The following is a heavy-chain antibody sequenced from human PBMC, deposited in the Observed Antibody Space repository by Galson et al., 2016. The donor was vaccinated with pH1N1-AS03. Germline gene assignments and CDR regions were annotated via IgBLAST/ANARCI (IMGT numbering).Heavy chain of an antibody. D-gene: IGHD2-2*01. Sequence: SLRLSCAVSGFTFGSHWMSWVRQAPGKGLEWVANINKDGNEKYYVDSVKGRFAISRDNAKNSLHLQMNSLRAEDTAVYYCARDRTVVAASIIYYYGMDVWGQGTTVTVSS. J-gene: IGHJ6*02. V-gene: IGHV3-7*03. CDR3: ARDRTVVAASIIYYYGMDV. CDR2: INKDGNEK. CDR1: GFTFGSHW.